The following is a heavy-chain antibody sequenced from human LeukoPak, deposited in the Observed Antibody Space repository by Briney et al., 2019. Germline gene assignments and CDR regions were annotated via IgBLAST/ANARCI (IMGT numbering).Heavy chain of an antibody. D-gene: IGHD2-15*01. CDR2: IRSKAYGGTT. Sequence: GGSLRLSCTASGFTFGDYEMSWVRQAPGKGLEWVSFIRSKAYGGTTEYAASVKGRFTISRDDSKSIVYLQMNSLKTEDTAVYYCTREPLGYCRGGSCYHYYGMDVWGQGTTVTVSS. V-gene: IGHV3-49*04. CDR3: TREPLGYCRGGSCYHYYGMDV. CDR1: GFTFGDYE. J-gene: IGHJ6*02.